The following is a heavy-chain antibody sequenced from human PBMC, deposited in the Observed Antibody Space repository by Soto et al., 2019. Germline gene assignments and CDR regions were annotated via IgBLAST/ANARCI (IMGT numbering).Heavy chain of an antibody. J-gene: IGHJ4*02. V-gene: IGHV1-69*02. D-gene: IGHD6-19*01. CDR3: ARQWLGDFDY. CDR2: IIPILGIA. Sequence: SVKVSCKASGGTFSSYTISWVRQAPGQGLEWMGRIIPILGIANYAQKFQGRVTITADKSTSTAYMELRSLRSDDTAVYYCARQWLGDFDYWGQGTLVTVSS. CDR1: GGTFSSYT.